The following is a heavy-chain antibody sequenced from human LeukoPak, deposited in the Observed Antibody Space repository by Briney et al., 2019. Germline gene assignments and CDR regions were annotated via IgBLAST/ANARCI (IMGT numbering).Heavy chain of an antibody. CDR3: ATYYSNYMDV. Sequence: SETLSLTCTVSGGSISSSSYYWGWIRQPPGKGLEWIGSIYYSGSTYYNPSLKSRVTISVDTSKNQFSLKLSSVTAADTAVYYCATYYSNYMDVWGKGTTVTVSS. CDR1: GGSISSSSYY. J-gene: IGHJ6*03. CDR2: IYYSGST. D-gene: IGHD4-11*01. V-gene: IGHV4-39*01.